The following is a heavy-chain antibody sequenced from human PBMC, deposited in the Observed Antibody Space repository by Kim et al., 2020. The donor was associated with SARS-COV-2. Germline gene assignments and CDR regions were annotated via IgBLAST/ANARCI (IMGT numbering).Heavy chain of an antibody. CDR2: INSDGSRT. V-gene: IGHV3-74*01. D-gene: IGHD1-26*01. CDR1: GFTFSSYL. CDR3: ASDGGSNKRDWYLDL. Sequence: GGSLRLSCAASGFTFSSYLMHWVRQAPGKGLVWVSRINSDGSRTDYADSVKGRFTISRDNAKNTLYLQMNSLRAEDTAVYYCASDGGSNKRDWYLDLWGRGTLVTVSS. J-gene: IGHJ2*01.